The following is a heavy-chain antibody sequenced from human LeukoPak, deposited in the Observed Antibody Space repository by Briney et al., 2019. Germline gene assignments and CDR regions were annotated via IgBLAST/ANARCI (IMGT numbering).Heavy chain of an antibody. J-gene: IGHJ4*02. CDR2: ISGDGGST. D-gene: IGHD6-19*01. CDR3: ARESESSGWYDY. V-gene: IGHV3-43*02. CDR1: GFAFSRYG. Sequence: GGSLRLSCAASGFAFSRYGMHWVRQAPGKGLEWVSLISGDGGSTFYADSVKGRFTISRDNSKNSLYLQMNSLRSDDTALYYCARESESSGWYDYWGQGTLVTVSS.